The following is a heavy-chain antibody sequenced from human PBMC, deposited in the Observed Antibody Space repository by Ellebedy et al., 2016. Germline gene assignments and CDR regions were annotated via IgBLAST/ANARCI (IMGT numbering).Heavy chain of an antibody. CDR1: GNNFTSDL. V-gene: IGHV5-51*01. CDR3: AKRGLLGGWYAS. J-gene: IGHJ5*01. CDR2: IYPGDSPT. D-gene: IGHD4-23*01. Sequence: GESLKISCNGSGNNFTSDLIAWVRQKPGKGLEWMGIIYPGDSPTKYSPSFQGHVTISADKSISAAYLQWSSLKASDTAVYYCAKRGLLGGWYASWGQGTPVTVSS.